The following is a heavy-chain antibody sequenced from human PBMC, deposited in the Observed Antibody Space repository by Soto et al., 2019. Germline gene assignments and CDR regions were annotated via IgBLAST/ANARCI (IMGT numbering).Heavy chain of an antibody. V-gene: IGHV1-46*01. D-gene: IGHD6-13*01. J-gene: IGHJ6*02. CDR3: ARDGGIAAGNYYYYGMDV. CDR1: GYTFTSYY. CDR2: INPSGGST. Sequence: GASVKVSCKXSGYTFTSYYMHWVRQAPGQGLEWMGIINPSGGSTSYAQKFQGRVTMTRDTSTSTVYMELSSLRSEDTAVYYCARDGGIAAGNYYYYGMDVWGQGTTVTVSS.